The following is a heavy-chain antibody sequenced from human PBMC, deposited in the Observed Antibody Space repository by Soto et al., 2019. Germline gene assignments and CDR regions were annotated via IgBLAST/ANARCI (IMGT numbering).Heavy chain of an antibody. CDR1: GYTFTSYG. D-gene: IGHD6-13*01. Sequence: XSVKVSCKASGYTFTSYGISWVRQAPVQGLEWMGWISAYNGNTNYAQKLQGRVTMTTDTSTSTAYMELRSLRSDDTAVYYCAIRYSSSWYPDNNWFDPWGQGTLVTVSS. J-gene: IGHJ5*02. CDR3: AIRYSSSWYPDNNWFDP. V-gene: IGHV1-18*04. CDR2: ISAYNGNT.